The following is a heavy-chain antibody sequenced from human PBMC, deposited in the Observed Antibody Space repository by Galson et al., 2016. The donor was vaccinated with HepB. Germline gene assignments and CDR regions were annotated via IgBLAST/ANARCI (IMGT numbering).Heavy chain of an antibody. J-gene: IGHJ6*02. V-gene: IGHV1-2*02. CDR2: IKPHSGGT. D-gene: IGHD4-17*01. Sequence: SVKVSCKASGYSFTGYFIHWERQAPGQGLEWMGLIKPHSGGTKYAQKFQGRVTLTRDTSTSTVYMELTSLRSDDTAVYFCAREFNRHTVTTFYYYGMDVWGQGTTVTVSS. CDR3: AREFNRHTVTTFYYYGMDV. CDR1: GYSFTGYF.